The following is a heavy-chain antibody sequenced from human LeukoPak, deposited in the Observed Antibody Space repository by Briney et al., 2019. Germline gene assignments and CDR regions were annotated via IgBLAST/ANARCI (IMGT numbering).Heavy chain of an antibody. Sequence: SETLSLTRTVSGASISRYYWSWIRQPPGKGLEWIGHISYSGSTYYNPSLKSRVTISVDTSKNQFSLKLSSVTAADTAVYYCARDVSHSSYFDYWGQGTLVTVSS. CDR1: GASISRYY. V-gene: IGHV4-59*12. D-gene: IGHD6-13*01. CDR3: ARDVSHSSYFDY. CDR2: ISYSGST. J-gene: IGHJ4*02.